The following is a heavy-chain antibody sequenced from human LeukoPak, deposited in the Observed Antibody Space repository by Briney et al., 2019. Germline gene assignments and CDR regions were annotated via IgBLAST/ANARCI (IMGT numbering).Heavy chain of an antibody. D-gene: IGHD5-18*01. Sequence: GGSLRLSSAASGFTFSSYAMSWVRQAPGKGLEWVSTISNSGDNTFYADSVKGRFTISRDNSKNTLYLQLNSLRAEDTAVYYCAKYSRHFDFWGQGTLVTVSS. V-gene: IGHV3-23*01. CDR2: ISNSGDNT. CDR3: AKYSRHFDF. CDR1: GFTFSSYA. J-gene: IGHJ4*02.